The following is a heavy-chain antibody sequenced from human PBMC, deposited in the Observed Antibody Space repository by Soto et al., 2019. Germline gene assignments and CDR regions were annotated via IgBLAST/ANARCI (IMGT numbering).Heavy chain of an antibody. D-gene: IGHD3-3*01. J-gene: IGHJ6*03. CDR2: INAGNGNT. Sequence: APVKVSCKASGYTFTSYAMHWVRQAPGQRLEWMGWINAGNGNTKYSQKFQGRVTITRDTSASTAYMELSSLRSEDTAVYYCARDRNTTTDFWSGYYTYYYMDVWGKGTTVTVSS. V-gene: IGHV1-3*01. CDR3: ARDRNTTTDFWSGYYTYYYMDV. CDR1: GYTFTSYA.